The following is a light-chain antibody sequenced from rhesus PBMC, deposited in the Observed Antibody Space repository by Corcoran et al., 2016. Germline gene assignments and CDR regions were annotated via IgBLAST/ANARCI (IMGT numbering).Light chain of an antibody. CDR3: QKYSSSPYS. CDR1: QSVSSS. Sequence: QVILTQSPATLSLSPGERATLSCRASQSVSSSLAWYQQKPGQAPRLLIYGASSRATGNPDRFSGSGSGTEFTLTISSLEPEDFAVYYCQKYSSSPYSFGQGTKVEIK. J-gene: IGKJ2*01. V-gene: IGKV3-53*01. CDR2: GAS.